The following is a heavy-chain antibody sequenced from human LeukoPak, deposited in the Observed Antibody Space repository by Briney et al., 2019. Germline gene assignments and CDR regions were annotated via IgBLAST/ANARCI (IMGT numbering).Heavy chain of an antibody. D-gene: IGHD6-6*01. CDR2: ISSSSSTI. CDR1: GFTFSSYS. Sequence: GGSLRLSCAASGFTFSSYSMNWVRQAPGKGLEWVSYISSSSSTIYYADSVKGRFTISRDNAKNSLYLQMDSLRDEDTAVYYCAIFGSSSSRGIDYWGQGTLVTVSS. V-gene: IGHV3-48*02. CDR3: AIFGSSSSRGIDY. J-gene: IGHJ4*02.